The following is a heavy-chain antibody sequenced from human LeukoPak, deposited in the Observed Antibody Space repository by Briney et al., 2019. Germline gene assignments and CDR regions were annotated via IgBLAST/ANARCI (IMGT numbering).Heavy chain of an antibody. V-gene: IGHV4-30-4*01. CDR2: IYYSGST. CDR3: VRSYDDYASSYGMDV. J-gene: IGHJ6*02. Sequence: SETLSLTCTVSGGSISSGDYYWSWIRRPPGKGLEWIGYIYYSGSTYYNPSLKSRVTISVDTSKNQFSLKLSSVTAADTAVYYCVRSYDDYASSYGMDVWGQGTTVTVSS. CDR1: GGSISSGDYY. D-gene: IGHD4-17*01.